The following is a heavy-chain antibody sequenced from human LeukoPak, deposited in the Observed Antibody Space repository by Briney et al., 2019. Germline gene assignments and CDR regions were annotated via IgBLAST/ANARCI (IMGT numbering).Heavy chain of an antibody. J-gene: IGHJ4*02. Sequence: PGGSLRLSCAASGFTFSAYALHWVRQAPGKGLEWMAVIASDEGFIHYAESVKGRFTISGDISKNTLYLQLNSLRPEDTATYYCAREKSNGDCKFDYWGQGTLVTVSS. CDR3: AREKSNGDCKFDY. V-gene: IGHV3-30-3*01. CDR2: IASDEGFI. D-gene: IGHD2-21*02. CDR1: GFTFSAYA.